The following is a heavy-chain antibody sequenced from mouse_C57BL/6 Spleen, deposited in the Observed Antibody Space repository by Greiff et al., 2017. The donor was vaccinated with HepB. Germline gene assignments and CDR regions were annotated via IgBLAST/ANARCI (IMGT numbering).Heavy chain of an antibody. CDR1: GYTFTSYW. J-gene: IGHJ2*01. Sequence: QVQLQQPGAELVKPGASVKLSCKASGYTFTSYWMQWVKQRPGQGLEWIGEIDPSDSYTNYNQKFKGKATLTVDTSSSTAYMQLSSLTSEDSAVYYCARERTYYSNYYFDYWGQGTTLTVSS. D-gene: IGHD2-5*01. V-gene: IGHV1-50*01. CDR2: IDPSDSYT. CDR3: ARERTYYSNYYFDY.